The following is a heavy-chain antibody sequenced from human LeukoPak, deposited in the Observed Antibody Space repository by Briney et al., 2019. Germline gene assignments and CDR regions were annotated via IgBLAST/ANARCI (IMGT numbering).Heavy chain of an antibody. D-gene: IGHD1-26*01. V-gene: IGHV4-31*03. CDR3: ARAHGAMGATIFDY. CDR1: GGSISSSGYY. J-gene: IGHJ4*02. Sequence: SETLSLTCTVSGGSISSSGYYGSWIRQHPGKGLEWIGYIYYSGSTYYNPSLKSRVTISVDTSKNQFSLKLSSVTAADTAVYYCARAHGAMGATIFDYWGQGTLVTVSS. CDR2: IYYSGST.